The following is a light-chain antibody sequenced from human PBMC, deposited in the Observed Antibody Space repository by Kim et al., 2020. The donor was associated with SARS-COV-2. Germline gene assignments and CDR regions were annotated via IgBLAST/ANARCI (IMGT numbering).Light chain of an antibody. Sequence: DIQLTQSPSFLSASVGDRVTITCRASQDINSFLAWYQQRPGKAPKVLIYAASTLQSGVPSRFSGSGSGTEFTLTISSLQPDDFATYYCQHVNAYPPASGPGTKVDIK. J-gene: IGKJ3*01. CDR3: QHVNAYPPA. CDR1: QDINSF. V-gene: IGKV1-9*01. CDR2: AAS.